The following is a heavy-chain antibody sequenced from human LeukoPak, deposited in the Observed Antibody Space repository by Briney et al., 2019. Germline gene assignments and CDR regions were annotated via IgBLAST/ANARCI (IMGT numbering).Heavy chain of an antibody. Sequence: GGSLRLSCAASGLTFSRYAMSWVRQAPGKGLEWVSAISGGGDNTYYADSVRGRFTISRDNSKNTLFLQMNSLRAEDTAIYYCAKPVDGASVQRYFQHWGQGTLVTVSS. V-gene: IGHV3-23*01. CDR2: ISGGGDNT. CDR1: GLTFSRYA. J-gene: IGHJ1*01. D-gene: IGHD1-1*01. CDR3: AKPVDGASVQRYFQH.